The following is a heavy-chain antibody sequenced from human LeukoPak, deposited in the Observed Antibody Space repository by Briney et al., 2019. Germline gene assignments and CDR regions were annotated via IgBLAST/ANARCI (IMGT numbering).Heavy chain of an antibody. CDR1: GASISRGTYY. V-gene: IGHV4-61*02. CDR2: VSSSGST. CDR3: ARGSLTVDT. J-gene: IGHJ5*02. Sequence: PSETLSLTCSVSGASISRGTYYWSWIRQPAGKGLEWIGRVSSSGSTNYNPSLNSRVTISLDTSKNQFSLNLNSVTAADTAVYFCARGSLTVDTWGQGTLVTVSS.